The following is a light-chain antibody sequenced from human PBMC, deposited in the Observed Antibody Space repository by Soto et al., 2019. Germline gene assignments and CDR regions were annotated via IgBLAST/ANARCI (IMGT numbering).Light chain of an antibody. CDR1: QGVTTN. V-gene: IGKV3D-11*03. J-gene: IGKJ5*01. CDR3: HQRNQ. CDR2: DST. Sequence: EIIMTQSPGTLSVSPGERATLSCRAAQGVTTNFAWHQQIPGQPPRLLIYDSTNRAAGIPARFSGSRSGTDFTLTISSVEPEDFAMYYCHQRNQFGQGTRLEIK.